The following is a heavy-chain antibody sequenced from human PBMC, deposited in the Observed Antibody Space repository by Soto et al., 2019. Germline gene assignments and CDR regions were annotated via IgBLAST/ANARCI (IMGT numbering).Heavy chain of an antibody. CDR1: GFSFSTST. Sequence: EVQLEESGGGSAQPGGSLRLSCAASGFSFSTSTMNWVRQAPGKGLEWVSYISSGSTTIYYADSVKGRFTISRDNGKNSLYLQMNSLRDEDTAVYYCARVRRNDASDYYGMDVWGQGNTVTVAS. CDR3: ARVRRNDASDYYGMDV. D-gene: IGHD1-1*01. V-gene: IGHV3-48*02. CDR2: ISSGSTTI. J-gene: IGHJ6*02.